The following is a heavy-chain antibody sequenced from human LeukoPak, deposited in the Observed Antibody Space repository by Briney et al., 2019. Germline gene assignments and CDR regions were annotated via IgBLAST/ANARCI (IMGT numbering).Heavy chain of an antibody. J-gene: IGHJ6*03. CDR3: ARDKKVVVVAANLEIGYYYYYYMDV. CDR1: GFTFSSYW. V-gene: IGHV3-7*03. D-gene: IGHD2-15*01. Sequence: PGGSLRLSCAASGFTFSSYWMSWVRQAPGKGLEWVANIKQDGSEKYYVDSVKGRFTISRDNAKNSLYLQMNSLRAEDTALYYCARDKKVVVVAANLEIGYYYYYYMDVWGKGTTVTVSS. CDR2: IKQDGSEK.